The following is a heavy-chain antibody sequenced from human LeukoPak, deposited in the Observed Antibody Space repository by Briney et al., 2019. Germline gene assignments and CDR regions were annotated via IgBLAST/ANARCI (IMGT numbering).Heavy chain of an antibody. J-gene: IGHJ1*01. CDR2: ISSSSSTI. V-gene: IGHV3-48*01. D-gene: IGHD6-13*01. CDR3: ARAQRAAAGTD. CDR1: GYTFSSYS. Sequence: GGSLRLSCAASGYTFSSYSMNWVRQAPGKGLEWVSYISSSSSTIYYADSVKGRFTISRDIAKNSLYLQMNSLGAEDIAVYYCARAQRAAAGTDWGQGTLVTVSS.